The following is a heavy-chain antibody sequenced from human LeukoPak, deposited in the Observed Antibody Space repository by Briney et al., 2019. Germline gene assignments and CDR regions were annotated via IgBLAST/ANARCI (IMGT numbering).Heavy chain of an antibody. V-gene: IGHV3-7*01. CDR1: GFTFNNYW. Sequence: GGSLRLSCAASGFTFNNYWVGWVRQPPGKGLEWVASIHQYGRDNYYVDSVKGRFTISRDNAKNSLYLQMNSLGVEDTAVYYCAREGNLAYWGQGSLVTVSS. J-gene: IGHJ4*02. CDR3: AREGNLAY. CDR2: IHQYGRDN. D-gene: IGHD1-14*01.